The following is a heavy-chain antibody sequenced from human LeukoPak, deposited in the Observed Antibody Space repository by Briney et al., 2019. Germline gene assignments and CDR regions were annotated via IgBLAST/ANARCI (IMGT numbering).Heavy chain of an antibody. J-gene: IGHJ3*02. Sequence: GESLRLSCAASEFTFSNYNMNWVRQAPGKGLEWVSSISTSSIYIYYADSVKGRFTISRGNARNSLYLQMNSLRAEDTAVYYCAKDGGSDPDSFDIWGQGTMVTVSS. V-gene: IGHV3-21*01. CDR1: EFTFSNYN. CDR3: AKDGGSDPDSFDI. D-gene: IGHD2-15*01. CDR2: ISTSSIYI.